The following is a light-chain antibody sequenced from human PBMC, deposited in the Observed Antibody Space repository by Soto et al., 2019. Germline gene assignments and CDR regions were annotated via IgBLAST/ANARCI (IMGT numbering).Light chain of an antibody. J-gene: IGKJ4*01. CDR1: HDISSF. CDR3: LQYHSYPGT. Sequence: DVQMTQSPSSLSASVGDTVTITCRASHDISSFVAWFQQRPGRAPKSLIYAAYSLQSGVPSNFSGSGSGTDFTLTISSLQPEDFATYYCLQYHSYPGTFGGGTKVEIK. CDR2: AAY. V-gene: IGKV1-16*02.